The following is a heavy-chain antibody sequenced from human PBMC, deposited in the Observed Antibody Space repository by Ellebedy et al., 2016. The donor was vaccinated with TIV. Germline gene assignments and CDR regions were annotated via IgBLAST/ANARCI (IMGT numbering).Heavy chain of an antibody. D-gene: IGHD4-11*01. CDR3: ASESNSGYIDY. Sequence: MPSETLSLTCTVSGASISSYYWSWIRQPPGKGLEWIGYIYYSGSTNYNPSLKSRVTISVDTSKTQFSLKLSSGTAADTAVYYCASESNSGYIDYWGQGILVTVSS. CDR2: IYYSGST. J-gene: IGHJ4*02. CDR1: GASISSYY. V-gene: IGHV4-59*08.